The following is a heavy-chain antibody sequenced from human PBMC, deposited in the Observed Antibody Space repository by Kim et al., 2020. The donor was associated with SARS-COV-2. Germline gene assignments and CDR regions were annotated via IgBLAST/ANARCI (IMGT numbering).Heavy chain of an antibody. V-gene: IGHV4-34*01. Sequence: SETLSLTCAVYGGPLSGYYWTWIRQSPGKGLEWLAEINYNTGTTTYNPSLKSRATISVNTSKNQFSLNVTSVTAADTAVYFCARGGGAKWGQGTLVTVSS. CDR3: ARGGGAK. D-gene: IGHD1-26*01. J-gene: IGHJ4*02. CDR1: GGPLSGYY. CDR2: INYNTGTT.